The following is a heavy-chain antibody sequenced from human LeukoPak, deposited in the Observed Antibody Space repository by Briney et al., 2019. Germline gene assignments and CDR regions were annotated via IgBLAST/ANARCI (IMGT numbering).Heavy chain of an antibody. CDR1: GFTFSNAW. CDR2: IKSKTDGGTT. J-gene: IGHJ4*02. CDR3: TTAVLRFLAAFVD. Sequence: PGGSLRLSCAASGFTFSNAWMSWVRQAPGKGLEWVGRIKSKTDGGTTDYSAPVKGRFTISRDDSKNTLYLQMNSLKTEDTAVYYCTTAVLRFLAAFVDWGQGTLVTVSS. V-gene: IGHV3-15*01. D-gene: IGHD3-3*01.